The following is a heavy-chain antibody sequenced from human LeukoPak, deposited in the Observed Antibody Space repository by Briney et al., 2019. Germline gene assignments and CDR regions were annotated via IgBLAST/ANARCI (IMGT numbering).Heavy chain of an antibody. Sequence: GGSLRLSCAASGFTFSSYTIHWVRQAPGQELEWVAVISFDGSHKSFADSVQGRFTISRDNSRTTVYLQMNSLREEDTAMYFCARDLTSGGLLDYWGQGTLVTVST. V-gene: IGHV3-30-3*01. CDR3: ARDLTSGGLLDY. CDR1: GFTFSSYT. J-gene: IGHJ4*02. D-gene: IGHD4-23*01. CDR2: ISFDGSHK.